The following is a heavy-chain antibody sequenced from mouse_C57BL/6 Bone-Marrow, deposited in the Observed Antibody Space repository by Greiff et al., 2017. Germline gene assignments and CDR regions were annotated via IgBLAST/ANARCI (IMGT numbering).Heavy chain of an antibody. D-gene: IGHD2-14*01. CDR2: IDPSDSYT. V-gene: IGHV1-69*01. Sequence: QVQLQQPGAELVMPGASVKLSCKASGYTLTSYWMHWVKQRPGQGLEWIGEIDPSDSYTNYNQKFKGKSTLTVDKSSSTAYMQLSSLTSEDSAVYYCARDRYAAWFAYWGQGTLVTVSA. J-gene: IGHJ3*01. CDR1: GYTLTSYW. CDR3: ARDRYAAWFAY.